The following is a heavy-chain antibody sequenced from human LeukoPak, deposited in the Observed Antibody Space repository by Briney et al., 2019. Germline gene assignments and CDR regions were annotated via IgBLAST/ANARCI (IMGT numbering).Heavy chain of an antibody. Sequence: PGGSLRLSCVVSGVTFSSYWLHWVRQAPGKGLVWVSRINSDGSSIRYADSVKGRFTISRDNAKNTLYLQMNSLRAEDTAVYYRERVNDLLPGYDLGGLFAPGGQGALVTVSS. CDR2: INSDGSSI. V-gene: IGHV3-74*01. CDR3: ERVNDLLPGYDLGGLFAP. CDR1: GVTFSSYW. J-gene: IGHJ5*02. D-gene: IGHD3-9*01.